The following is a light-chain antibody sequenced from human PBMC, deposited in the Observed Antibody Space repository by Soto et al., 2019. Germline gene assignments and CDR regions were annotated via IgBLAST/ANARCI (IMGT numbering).Light chain of an antibody. J-gene: IGKJ4*01. CDR1: QSVSSSY. CDR3: QQYGNSLLT. V-gene: IGKV3-20*01. Sequence: EIVLTQSPGTLSLSPGERATLSCRASQSVSSSYLAWYQQKPGQAPRLLIYGASIRAPGIPDRFSGSGSGTDFTLTIRRLEPEDFAVYYCQQYGNSLLTFGGATKVEIK. CDR2: GAS.